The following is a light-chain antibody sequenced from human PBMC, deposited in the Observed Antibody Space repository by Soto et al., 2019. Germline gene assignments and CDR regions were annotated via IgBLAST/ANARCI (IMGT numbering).Light chain of an antibody. CDR2: GVF. CDR3: QQYDQLPIT. V-gene: IGKV1-33*01. CDR1: QDISKY. Sequence: DIQMTQSASSLPASVGDTVTISCQASQDISKYLNWFQQKPGKAPKLLIYGVFNVETGVPSRFSGSGSGTDFTLIISNLQAEDFATYYCQQYDQLPITFGGGTKVDI. J-gene: IGKJ4*01.